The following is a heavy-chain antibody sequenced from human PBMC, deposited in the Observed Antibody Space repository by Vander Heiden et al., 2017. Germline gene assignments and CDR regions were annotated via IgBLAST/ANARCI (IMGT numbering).Heavy chain of an antibody. CDR1: GSTLTEFS. J-gene: IGHJ3*02. Sequence: LVQSGAEVKKPGASVTVSCKVSGSTLTEFSMHWVRQAPGKGLEWMGGFDPEDGETIDAQKFQGRVTMTEDTSTDTAYMELSSLRSEDTAVYYCATDAGDCGGDGYYAFDIWGQGTMGNVAS. CDR2: FDPEDGET. CDR3: ATDAGDCGGDGYYAFDI. V-gene: IGHV1-24*01. D-gene: IGHD2-21*02.